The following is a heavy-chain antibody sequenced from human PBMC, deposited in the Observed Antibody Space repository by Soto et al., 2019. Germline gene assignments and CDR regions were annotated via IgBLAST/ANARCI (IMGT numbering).Heavy chain of an antibody. D-gene: IGHD6-19*01. J-gene: IGHJ3*02. V-gene: IGHV1-8*01. Sequence: EASVKVSCKASGYTFTSYDINWVRQATGQGLEWMGWINPNSGSTTYAQKFQGRVTLTRDTSTNTVNMELSSLRSEDTAVYYCAREKWLVRRNDPFDIWGQGTMVTVS. CDR2: INPNSGST. CDR1: GYTFTSYD. CDR3: AREKWLVRRNDPFDI.